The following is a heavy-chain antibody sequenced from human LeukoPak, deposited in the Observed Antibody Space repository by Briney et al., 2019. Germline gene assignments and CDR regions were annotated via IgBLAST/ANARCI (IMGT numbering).Heavy chain of an antibody. Sequence: GGSLRLSCVASGYIFNNYGMHWVRQAPGKGLEWVALISYDGSNKNYADSVKGRFTITRDNSKNTVYLQMNSLRAEDAAVYYCAGVGYDFWSGYYGLYNWFDPWGQGTLVTVSS. CDR2: ISYDGSNK. CDR1: GYIFNNYG. D-gene: IGHD3-3*01. V-gene: IGHV3-30*03. CDR3: AGVGYDFWSGYYGLYNWFDP. J-gene: IGHJ5*02.